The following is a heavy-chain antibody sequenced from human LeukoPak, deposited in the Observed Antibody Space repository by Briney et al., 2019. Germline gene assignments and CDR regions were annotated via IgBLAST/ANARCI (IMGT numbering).Heavy chain of an antibody. CDR2: INPSSGGT. J-gene: IGHJ4*02. Sequence: ASVKVSCKASGYSLNAYYMHWVRQAPGQGLEWMGWINPSSGGTKYAQKFQGRVTMARDTSISTTYMELSRLTSDDTAVYYCARGLGLDYWGQATLVTVSS. D-gene: IGHD4-11*01. V-gene: IGHV1-2*02. CDR1: GYSLNAYY. CDR3: ARGLGLDY.